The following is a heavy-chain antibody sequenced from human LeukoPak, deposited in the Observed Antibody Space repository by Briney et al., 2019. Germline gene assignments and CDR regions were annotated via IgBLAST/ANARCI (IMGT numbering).Heavy chain of an antibody. CDR1: GGSITSYY. D-gene: IGHD3-22*01. V-gene: IGHV4-4*09. Sequence: SETLSLTCTDSGGSITSYYWSRVRQPPGKGLEWIGYIHSSGSTDYSPSLKSRVTISVDTSKNQFSLKLNSVTAADTAVYYCARRKGDSGYYSHWGPGTLVTVSS. CDR3: ARRKGDSGYYSH. CDR2: IHSSGST. J-gene: IGHJ4*02.